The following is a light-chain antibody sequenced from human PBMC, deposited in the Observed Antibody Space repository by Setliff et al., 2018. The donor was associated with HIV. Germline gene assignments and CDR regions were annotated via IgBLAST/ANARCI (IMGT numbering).Light chain of an antibody. CDR2: EVS. CDR1: SSDVGGYKY. V-gene: IGLV2-14*01. Sequence: VLAQPASVSGSPGQSITISCTGTSSDVGGYKYVSWYQQHPGKAPKLMIYEVSNRPSGVSNRFSGSKSGNTASLTISGLQVEDESDYYCSSYTSSSTWVFGTGTKVTVL. J-gene: IGLJ1*01. CDR3: SSYTSSSTWV.